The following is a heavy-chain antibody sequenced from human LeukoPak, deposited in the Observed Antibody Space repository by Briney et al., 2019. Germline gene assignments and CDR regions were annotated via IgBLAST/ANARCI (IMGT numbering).Heavy chain of an antibody. D-gene: IGHD4-17*01. Sequence: ASETLSLTCDVSGGSITQTNYWTWVRQPPGKGLEWIGEVNLQGSTNYNPSLMRRVAISVDTSANHVSLQLTSVTAADTAVYYCARRPYGDYENWFDPWGQGTLVTVSS. V-gene: IGHV4-4*02. J-gene: IGHJ5*02. CDR1: GGSITQTNY. CDR3: ARRPYGDYENWFDP. CDR2: VNLQGST.